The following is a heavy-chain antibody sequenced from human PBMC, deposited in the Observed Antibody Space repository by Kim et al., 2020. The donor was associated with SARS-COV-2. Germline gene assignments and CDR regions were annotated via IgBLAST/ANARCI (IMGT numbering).Heavy chain of an antibody. CDR1: GGSVSSGSYY. CDR3: ARGGYSGYRSYYYGMDV. CDR2: IYYSGST. J-gene: IGHJ6*02. D-gene: IGHD5-18*01. V-gene: IGHV4-61*01. Sequence: SETLSLTCTVSGGSVSSGSYYWSWIRQPPGKGLEWIGYIYYSGSTNYNPSLKSRVTISVDTSKNQFSLKLSSVTAADTAVYYCARGGYSGYRSYYYGMDVWGQGTTVTVSS.